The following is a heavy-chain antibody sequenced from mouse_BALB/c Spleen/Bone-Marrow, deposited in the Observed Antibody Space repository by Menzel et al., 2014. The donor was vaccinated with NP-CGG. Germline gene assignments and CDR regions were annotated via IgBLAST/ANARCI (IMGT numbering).Heavy chain of an antibody. Sequence: EVKVVESGRGLVQPGGSMKLSCVASGFTFSNYWMNWVRQSPEKGLEWVAEIRLKSNNYATHYAESVKGRFTISRDDSKSSVYLQMNNLRAEDTGIYYCTRHYYGSSFDYWGQGTTLTVSS. V-gene: IGHV6-6*02. CDR1: GFTFSNYW. CDR3: TRHYYGSSFDY. CDR2: IRLKSNNYAT. J-gene: IGHJ2*01. D-gene: IGHD1-1*01.